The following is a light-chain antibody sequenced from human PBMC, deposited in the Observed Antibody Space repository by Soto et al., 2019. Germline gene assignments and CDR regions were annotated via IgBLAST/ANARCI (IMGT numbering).Light chain of an antibody. Sequence: QSVLTQPPSVSGSPGQSVTISCTGTSTDFVTYNRVSWYQQPPGTAPKLIVYEASNRPSGVPDRFSGSKSGNTASLTISGLQAADEADYYCSLYSISTAYLFGTGTKVTVL. V-gene: IGLV2-18*01. J-gene: IGLJ1*01. CDR1: STDFVTYNR. CDR3: SLYSISTAYL. CDR2: EAS.